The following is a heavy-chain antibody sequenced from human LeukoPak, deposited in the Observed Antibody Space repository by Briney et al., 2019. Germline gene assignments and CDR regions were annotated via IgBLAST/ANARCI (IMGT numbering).Heavy chain of an antibody. D-gene: IGHD3-10*01. Sequence: GGSLRLSCAASGFTVSSNYMSWVRQAPGKGLEWVSSISSSSTIYYADSVKGRFTISRDNAKNSLYLQMNSLRAEDTAVYYCASEAITMVRGVIYYYYYMDVWGKGTTVTVSS. J-gene: IGHJ6*03. CDR3: ASEAITMVRGVIYYYYYMDV. CDR2: ISSSSTI. CDR1: GFTVSSNY. V-gene: IGHV3-69-1*01.